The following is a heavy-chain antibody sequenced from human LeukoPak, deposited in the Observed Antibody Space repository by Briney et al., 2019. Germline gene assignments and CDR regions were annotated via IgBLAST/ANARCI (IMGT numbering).Heavy chain of an antibody. D-gene: IGHD3-22*01. CDR3: ATPYNYSFDN. CDR1: GLTFRTYG. V-gene: IGHV3-30*02. Sequence: PGGSMRLSCAASGLTFRTYGMHWVRQAPGKGVEWVAFIWYDGSNQYYADSVKGRFTISRDNSKNTLYLQMNSLRAEDTAVYYCATPYNYSFDNWGQGTLVTVSS. J-gene: IGHJ4*02. CDR2: IWYDGSNQ.